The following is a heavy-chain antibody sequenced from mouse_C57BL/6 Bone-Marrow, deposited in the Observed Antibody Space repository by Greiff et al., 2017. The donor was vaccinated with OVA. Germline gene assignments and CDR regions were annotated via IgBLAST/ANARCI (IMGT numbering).Heavy chain of an antibody. V-gene: IGHV1-26*01. CDR3: ARSITTVVATEYFDV. D-gene: IGHD1-1*01. J-gene: IGHJ1*03. Sequence: EVQLQQSGPELVKPGASVKISCKASGYTFTDYYMNWVKQSHGKSLEWIGDINPNNGGTSYNQKFKGKATLTVDKSSSTAYMELRSLTSEDSAVYYCARSITTVVATEYFDVWGTGTTVTVSS. CDR1: GYTFTDYY. CDR2: INPNNGGT.